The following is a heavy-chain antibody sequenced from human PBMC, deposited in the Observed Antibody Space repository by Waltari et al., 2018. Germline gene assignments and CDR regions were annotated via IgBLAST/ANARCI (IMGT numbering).Heavy chain of an antibody. V-gene: IGHV4-59*01. CDR1: GGSISSYY. CDR3: ARDSWRAYSSSSIAFDI. D-gene: IGHD6-6*01. J-gene: IGHJ3*02. Sequence: QVQLQESGPGLVKPSETLSLTCTVSGGSISSYYWSWIRQPPGKGLEWIGYIYYSGSTNYNPALKSRVTISVDTSKNQFSLKLSSVTAADTAVYYCARDSWRAYSSSSIAFDIWGQGTMVTVSS. CDR2: IYYSGST.